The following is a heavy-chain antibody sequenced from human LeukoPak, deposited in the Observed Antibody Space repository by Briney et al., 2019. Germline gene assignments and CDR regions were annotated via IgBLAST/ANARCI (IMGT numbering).Heavy chain of an antibody. J-gene: IGHJ3*02. CDR3: ARDRSDILTVYNDAFDI. CDR1: GFTFSSYW. CDR2: IKLDGSEK. V-gene: IGHV3-7*01. Sequence: PGGSLRLSCAASGFTFSSYWMRWVRQAPGKGLEWVATIKLDGSEKYYVDSMKGRLTISRDNAKHSLYLQMHSLRAEDTAVYYCARDRSDILTVYNDAFDIWGQGTMVTVSS. D-gene: IGHD3-9*01.